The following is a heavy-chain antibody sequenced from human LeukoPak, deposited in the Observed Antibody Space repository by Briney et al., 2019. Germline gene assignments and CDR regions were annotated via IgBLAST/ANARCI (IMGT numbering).Heavy chain of an antibody. D-gene: IGHD6-19*01. CDR2: IHSDGTIT. J-gene: IGHJ4*02. V-gene: IGHV3-74*01. CDR3: ARGAVAASYYFDS. Sequence: PGGSLRLSCTASGLTFSNYWMHWVRQAPGKGLVWVSRIHSDGTITNYADAVKGRLTISRDNAKNTLYLQVSSLTAEDTAIYYCARGAVAASYYFDSWGQGTLVTVSS. CDR1: GLTFSNYW.